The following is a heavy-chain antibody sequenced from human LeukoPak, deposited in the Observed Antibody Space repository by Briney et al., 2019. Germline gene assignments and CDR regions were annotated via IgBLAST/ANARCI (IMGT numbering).Heavy chain of an antibody. V-gene: IGHV1-58*02. CDR2: IVVGSGNT. CDR3: AAGTYGSGSYNDY. J-gene: IGHJ4*02. Sequence: SVKVSCKASGFTFTSSAMQWVRQARGQRLEWIGWIVVGSGNTNYAQKFQERVTITRDMSTSTAYMELSSLRSEDTAVYYCAAGTYGSGSYNDYWGQGTLVTVSS. CDR1: GFTFTSSA. D-gene: IGHD3-10*01.